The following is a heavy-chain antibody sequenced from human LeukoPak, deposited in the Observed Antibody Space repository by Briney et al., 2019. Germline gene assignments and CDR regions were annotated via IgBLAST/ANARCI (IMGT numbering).Heavy chain of an antibody. CDR1: GFSLSNYW. V-gene: IGHV3-30*03. J-gene: IGHJ4*02. CDR3: ARDEWGLLWFGELLRDTTQTPLDY. CDR2: ISYDGSNK. D-gene: IGHD3-10*01. Sequence: PGGSLRLSCAASGFSLSNYWMSWVRQAPGKGLEWVAVISYDGSNKYYADSVKGRFTISRDNSKNTLYLQMNSLRAEDTAVYYCARDEWGLLWFGELLRDTTQTPLDYWGQGTLVTVSS.